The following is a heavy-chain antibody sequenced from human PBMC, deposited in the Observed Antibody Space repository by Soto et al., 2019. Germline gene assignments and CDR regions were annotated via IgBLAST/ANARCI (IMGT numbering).Heavy chain of an antibody. D-gene: IGHD6-19*01. Sequence: SGPTLVNPTQTLTLTCTFSGFSLSTSGMCVSWIRQPPGKALEWLARIDWDDDKYYSTSLKTRLTISKDTSKNQVVLTMTNMDPVDTATYYCARTLTGIAVAAGEMDYWGQGTLVTVSS. CDR1: GFSLSTSGMC. CDR2: IDWDDDK. V-gene: IGHV2-70*11. J-gene: IGHJ4*02. CDR3: ARTLTGIAVAAGEMDY.